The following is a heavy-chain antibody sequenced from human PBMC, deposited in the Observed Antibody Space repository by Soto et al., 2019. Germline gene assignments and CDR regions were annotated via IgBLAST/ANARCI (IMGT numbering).Heavy chain of an antibody. CDR1: GYPFINFA. Sequence: GASVKVSCKASGYPFINFAIHWVRQAPRQRLEWMGWIHGGTGNTKYSEKFQDRVTITRDTSASIAYMELSRLRSDDTAVYYCARGPPPGSSGGFYFDSWGQGPLVTVSS. CDR3: ARGPPPGSSGGFYFDS. D-gene: IGHD6-19*01. CDR2: IHGGTGNT. V-gene: IGHV1-3*01. J-gene: IGHJ4*02.